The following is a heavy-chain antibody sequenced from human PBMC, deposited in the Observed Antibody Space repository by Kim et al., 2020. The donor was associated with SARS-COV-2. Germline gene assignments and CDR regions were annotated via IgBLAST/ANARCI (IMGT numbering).Heavy chain of an antibody. Sequence: KFQGRVTITADESTSTAYMELSSLRSEDTAVYYCARVVLYCSSTSCYLDVWGQGTTVTVSS. D-gene: IGHD2-2*01. J-gene: IGHJ6*02. CDR3: ARVVLYCSSTSCYLDV. V-gene: IGHV1-69*01.